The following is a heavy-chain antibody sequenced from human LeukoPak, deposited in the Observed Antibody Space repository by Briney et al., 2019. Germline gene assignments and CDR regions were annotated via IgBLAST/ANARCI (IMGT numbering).Heavy chain of an antibody. D-gene: IGHD6-19*01. J-gene: IGHJ4*02. V-gene: IGHV1-2*02. CDR1: GYTFSGYY. Sequence: GASVKVPCKASGYTFSGYYIHWVRQAPGRGLEWMSWINPSNGGTNYAQKFQGRVTMTRDTSISTAYMELTRLISDDTAVYYCARVGSSGWYVHPTLDYWGQGTLVTVSS. CDR2: INPSNGGT. CDR3: ARVGSSGWYVHPTLDY.